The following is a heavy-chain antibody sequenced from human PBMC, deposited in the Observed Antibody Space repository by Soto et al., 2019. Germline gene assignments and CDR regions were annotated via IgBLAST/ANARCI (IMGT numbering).Heavy chain of an antibody. J-gene: IGHJ6*02. V-gene: IGHV1-69*13. Sequence: SVKVSCKASGGTFSSYAISWVRQAPGQGLEWMGGIIPIFGTANYAQKFQGRVTITADESTSTAYMELSSLRSEDTAVYYCASRGRCSGGSCYSQPHYYYYGMDVWGQGTTVTVYS. CDR1: GGTFSSYA. D-gene: IGHD2-15*01. CDR2: IIPIFGTA. CDR3: ASRGRCSGGSCYSQPHYYYYGMDV.